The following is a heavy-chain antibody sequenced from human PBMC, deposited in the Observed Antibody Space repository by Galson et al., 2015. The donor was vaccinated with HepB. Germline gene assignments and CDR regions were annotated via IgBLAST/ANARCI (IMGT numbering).Heavy chain of an antibody. CDR2: IIPIFGTA. D-gene: IGHD2-21*02. CDR1: GTFSSYA. J-gene: IGHJ6*02. Sequence: GTFSSYAISWVRQAPGQGLEWMGGIIPIFGTANYAQKFQGRVTITADESTSTAYMELSSLRSEDTAVYYCARVTDRIYYYYYGMDVWGQGTPVTVSS. V-gene: IGHV1-69*01. CDR3: ARVTDRIYYYYYGMDV.